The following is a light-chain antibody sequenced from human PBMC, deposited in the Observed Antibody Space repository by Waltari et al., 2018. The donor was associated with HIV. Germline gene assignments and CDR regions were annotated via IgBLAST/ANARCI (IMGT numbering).Light chain of an antibody. V-gene: IGLV1-51*01. CDR2: DNN. CDR1: SSNTESNY. CDR3: GTWDSSLSTGGV. Sequence: QSVLTQPTSVSAAAGQKVTIACSGSSSNTESNYVTWYQQLPGTAPKLLIYDNNKRPSGIPDRFSGSKSGTSATLGITGLQTGDEADYYCGTWDSSLSTGGVFGTGTKVTVL. J-gene: IGLJ1*01.